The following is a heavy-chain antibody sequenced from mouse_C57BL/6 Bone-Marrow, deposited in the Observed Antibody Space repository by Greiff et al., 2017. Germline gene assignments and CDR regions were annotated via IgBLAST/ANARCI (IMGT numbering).Heavy chain of an antibody. D-gene: IGHD1-1*01. J-gene: IGHJ4*01. CDR3: ARYPYYYGSSIYAMDY. Sequence: EVQLQQSGPELVKPGASVKMSCKASGYTFTDYNMHWVKQSHGKSLEWIGYINPNNGGTSYNQKFKGKATLTVTKSSSTAYMELRSLTSEDSAVYYCARYPYYYGSSIYAMDYWGQGTSVTVAS. V-gene: IGHV1-22*01. CDR1: GYTFTDYN. CDR2: INPNNGGT.